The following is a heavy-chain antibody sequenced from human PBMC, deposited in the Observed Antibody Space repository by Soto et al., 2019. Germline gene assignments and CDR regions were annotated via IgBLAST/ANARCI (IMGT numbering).Heavy chain of an antibody. CDR3: ARERSAAGTGWFDP. D-gene: IGHD6-13*01. Sequence: QVQLVQSGAEVKEPGASVKVSCKASGYTFTSYDINWVRQATGQGLEWMGWMNPNSGNTGYAQKFQGRVTMTRNTSISTAYMELSILRSEDTAVYYCARERSAAGTGWFDPWGQGTLVTVSS. CDR2: MNPNSGNT. J-gene: IGHJ5*02. CDR1: GYTFTSYD. V-gene: IGHV1-8*01.